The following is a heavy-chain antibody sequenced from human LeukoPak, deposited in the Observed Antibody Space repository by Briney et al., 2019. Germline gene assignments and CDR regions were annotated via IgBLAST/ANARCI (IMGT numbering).Heavy chain of an antibody. CDR3: AGSRPGYGKVIYYLDY. Sequence: PSETLSLTCTVSGGSLRNYYWSWIRQPPGKGLEWIGYISYSGSTNYNPSLKSRVTISSDTSKNQFSLNLTSVTVADTALYYSAGSRPGYGKVIYYLDYWGQGTLVTVSS. D-gene: IGHD1-1*01. CDR1: GGSLRNYY. J-gene: IGHJ4*02. V-gene: IGHV4-59*01. CDR2: ISYSGST.